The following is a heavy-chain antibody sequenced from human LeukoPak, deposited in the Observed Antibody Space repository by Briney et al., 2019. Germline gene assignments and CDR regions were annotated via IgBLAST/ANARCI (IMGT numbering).Heavy chain of an antibody. J-gene: IGHJ4*02. CDR1: GFTFSSYG. CDR2: ISYDGSNE. Sequence: GGSLRLSCAASGFTFSSYGMNWVRQAPGKGLEWVAVISYDGSNEYYADSVKGRFSISRDNSKNTLFLQMNSPTAEDTGVYYCAKARSAVVEAATNYWGQGTRVTVSS. V-gene: IGHV3-30*18. D-gene: IGHD2-15*01. CDR3: AKARSAVVEAATNY.